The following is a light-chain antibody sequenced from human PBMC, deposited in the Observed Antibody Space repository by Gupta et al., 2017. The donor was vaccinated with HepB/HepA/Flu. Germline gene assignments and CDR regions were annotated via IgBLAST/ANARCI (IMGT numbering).Light chain of an antibody. V-gene: IGKV3-11*01. CDR2: DAS. CDR1: QSVANY. CDR3: QQRSNSNT. Sequence: EIVLTQSPATLSLSPWERATLSCRASQSVANYIAWYQQKPGQAPRLIIYDASNRAIGSPGRFSGSGYAKDFTPTSSRREYEDFAFYYVQQRSNSNTFGQGTKLEIK. J-gene: IGKJ2*01.